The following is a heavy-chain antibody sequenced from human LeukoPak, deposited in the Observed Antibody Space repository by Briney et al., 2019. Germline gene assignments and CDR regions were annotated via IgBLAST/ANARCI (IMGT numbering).Heavy chain of an antibody. CDR1: GFTFSNYA. Sequence: GGSLRLSCAASGFTFSNYAMHWVRQAPGKGLEWVAIISYDGTSKYYADSVKGRFTIARDNSKNTLSLQMNSLRAEDTAVYYCAREPYYYDLWGQGTLVTVSS. V-gene: IGHV3-30*04. J-gene: IGHJ4*02. D-gene: IGHD2-21*01. CDR2: ISYDGTSK. CDR3: AREPYYYDL.